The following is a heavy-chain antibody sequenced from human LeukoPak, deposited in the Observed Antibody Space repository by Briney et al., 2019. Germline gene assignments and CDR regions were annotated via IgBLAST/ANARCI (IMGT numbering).Heavy chain of an antibody. J-gene: IGHJ4*02. Sequence: GSLRLSCAASGFTFRSYAMHWVRQAPGKGLEWVAVISYDGSNKYYADSVKGRFTISRDNSKNTLYLQMNSLRAEDTAVYYCARVPGGAAAGTGFDYWGQGTLVTVSS. CDR1: GFTFRSYA. CDR2: ISYDGSNK. D-gene: IGHD6-13*01. CDR3: ARVPGGAAAGTGFDY. V-gene: IGHV3-30*04.